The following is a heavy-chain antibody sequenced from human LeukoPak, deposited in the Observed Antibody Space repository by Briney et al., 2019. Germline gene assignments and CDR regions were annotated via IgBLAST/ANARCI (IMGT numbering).Heavy chain of an antibody. CDR1: GGSISSSTYF. CDR2: IHSNGNS. J-gene: IGHJ4*02. D-gene: IGHD4-17*01. CDR3: ARLDGDRPDH. V-gene: IGHV4-39*07. Sequence: SETLSLTCSVSGGSISSSTYFWGWIRQPPGKGLEFIASIHSNGNSYFNPSLKSRVTSSLDTSKNQFSLKLTSVTAADTAVYHCARLDGDRPDHWGQGTLVTVSS.